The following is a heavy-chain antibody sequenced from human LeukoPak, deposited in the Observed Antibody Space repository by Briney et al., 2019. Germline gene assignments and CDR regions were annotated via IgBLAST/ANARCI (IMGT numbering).Heavy chain of an antibody. CDR1: GGTFSSYA. CDR2: ISSDGSER. D-gene: IGHD1-26*01. J-gene: IGHJ4*02. CDR3: ARGGTGSYWLYFDY. Sequence: GGSLRLSCAASGGTFSSYAMHWGRQAPGKGLEWVAVISSDGSERYYADSVKGRFTISRDNSKNTLYLQMNSLRAEDTAVYYCARGGTGSYWLYFDYWGQGTLVTVSS. V-gene: IGHV3-30*04.